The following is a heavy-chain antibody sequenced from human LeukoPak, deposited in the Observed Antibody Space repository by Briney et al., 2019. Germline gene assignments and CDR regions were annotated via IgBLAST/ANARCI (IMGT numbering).Heavy chain of an antibody. CDR2: INPNSGHT. CDR3: ARELRRDAY. Sequence: ASVKVSCKASGYTFTSYDVNWVRQATGQGREWMGYINPNSGHTTYAQRFQGRITMTGDTSISTAYMELTSLTSEDTAIYYCARELRRDAYWGQGALVTVSS. CDR1: GYTFTSYD. V-gene: IGHV1-8*01. J-gene: IGHJ4*02. D-gene: IGHD4-17*01.